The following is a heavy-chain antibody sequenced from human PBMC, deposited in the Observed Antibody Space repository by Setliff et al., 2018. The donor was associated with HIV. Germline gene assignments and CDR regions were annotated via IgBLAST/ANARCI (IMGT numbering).Heavy chain of an antibody. V-gene: IGHV1-46*01. J-gene: IGHJ4*02. CDR2: INPSGGIT. CDR3: ARGIVWGSAYVYYFDS. CDR1: GSTLTNYH. D-gene: IGHD5-12*01. Sequence: ASVKVSCKASGSTLTNYHMHWVRQAPGQGLEWMGVINPSGGITTYAQKLQGRVTMTTDTSTSTAYMELRSLRSEDTAVYYCARGIVWGSAYVYYFDSWGQGTLVTVSS.